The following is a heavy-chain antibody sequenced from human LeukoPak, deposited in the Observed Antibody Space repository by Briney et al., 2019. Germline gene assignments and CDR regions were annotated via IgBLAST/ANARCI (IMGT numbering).Heavy chain of an antibody. V-gene: IGHV3-30*18. J-gene: IGHJ4*02. Sequence: GGSLRLSCAASGFTFSSYGMHWVRQAPGKGLEWVAVISYDGSNKYYADSVKGRFTISRDNSKNTLYLQMSSLRAEDTAVYYCAKAPGLAAADYWGQGTLVTVSS. CDR1: GFTFSSYG. CDR3: AKAPGLAAADY. CDR2: ISYDGSNK. D-gene: IGHD6-13*01.